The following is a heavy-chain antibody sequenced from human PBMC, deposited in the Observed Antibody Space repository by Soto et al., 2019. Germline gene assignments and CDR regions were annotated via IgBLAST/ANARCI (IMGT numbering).Heavy chain of an antibody. D-gene: IGHD2-15*01. CDR2: IIPIFGTA. CDR3: ASVETQRYYYGMDV. Sequence: QVQLVQSGAEVKKPGSSVKVSCKASGGTFSSYAISWVRQAPGQGLGWMGGIIPIFGTADYAQKFQGRVTITADESTSTAYMELSSLRSEGTAVYYCASVETQRYYYGMDVWGQGTTVTVSS. CDR1: GGTFSSYA. V-gene: IGHV1-69*12. J-gene: IGHJ6*02.